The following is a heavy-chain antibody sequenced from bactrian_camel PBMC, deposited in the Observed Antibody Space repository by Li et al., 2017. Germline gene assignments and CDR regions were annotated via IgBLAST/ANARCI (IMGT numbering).Heavy chain of an antibody. D-gene: IGHD7*01. CDR3: MAVSGY. J-gene: IGHJ6*01. CDR1: GFTFSSYD. V-gene: IGHV3S10*01. CDR2: IYTDGIT. Sequence: VQLVESGGGLVQSGGSLRLSCEASGFTFSSYDMSWVRQAPGKGLEWVSNIYTDGITHYADSVKGRFTISKDVAKNTLYLQMNSPKVEDTAVYFCMAVSGYWGQGTQVTVS.